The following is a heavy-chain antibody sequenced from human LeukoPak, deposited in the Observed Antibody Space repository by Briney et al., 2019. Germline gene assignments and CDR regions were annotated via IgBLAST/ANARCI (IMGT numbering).Heavy chain of an antibody. CDR3: AKDTKDYDFWSGYYNRFDP. Sequence: PGGSLRLSCAASGFTFSSYAMSWVRQAPGKGLEWVSAISGSGGSTYYADSVKGRFTISRDNSKNTLYLQMNSLRAEDTAVYYCAKDTKDYDFWSGYYNRFDPWGQGTLVTVSS. D-gene: IGHD3-3*01. V-gene: IGHV3-23*01. CDR2: ISGSGGST. J-gene: IGHJ5*02. CDR1: GFTFSSYA.